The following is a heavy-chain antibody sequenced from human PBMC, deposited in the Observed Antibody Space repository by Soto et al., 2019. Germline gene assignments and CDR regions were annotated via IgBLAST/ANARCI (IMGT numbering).Heavy chain of an antibody. Sequence: PVKVSCKASGGTFSSYAISWVRQAPGQGLEWMGWIIPIFGTANYAQKFQGRVTITADESTSTAYMELSSLRSEDTAVYYCASSHGIAAAGPTGYYFDYWGQGTLVTVSS. J-gene: IGHJ4*02. D-gene: IGHD6-13*01. V-gene: IGHV1-69*13. CDR2: IIPIFGTA. CDR1: GGTFSSYA. CDR3: ASSHGIAAAGPTGYYFDY.